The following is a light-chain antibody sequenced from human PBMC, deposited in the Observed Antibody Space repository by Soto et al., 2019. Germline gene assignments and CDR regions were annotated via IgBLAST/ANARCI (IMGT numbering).Light chain of an antibody. V-gene: IGKV1-5*01. CDR3: KQYSTFPRT. J-gene: IGKJ1*01. Sequence: DIQMTQSPSTLSASVGDRVVITCRASQSISKWLAWYQQKPGRAHNFLIYDASTLESGVQSRFSGSGSGTEFTLTITNLQPDDFATFYCKQYSTFPRTFGQGTKVDIK. CDR2: DAS. CDR1: QSISKW.